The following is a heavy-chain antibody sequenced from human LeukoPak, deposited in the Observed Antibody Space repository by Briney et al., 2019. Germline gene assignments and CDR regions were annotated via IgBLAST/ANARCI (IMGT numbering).Heavy chain of an antibody. CDR3: VKALRGYSYGYVY. CDR2: ISSNGGST. J-gene: IGHJ4*02. Sequence: GGSLRLSCAASGFTFSSYAMSWVRQAPGKGLEYVSAISSNGGSTYYADSVKGRFTISRDNSKNTLYLQMSSLRAEDTAVYYCVKALRGYSYGYVYWGQGTLVTVSS. CDR1: GFTFSSYA. V-gene: IGHV3-64D*06. D-gene: IGHD5-18*01.